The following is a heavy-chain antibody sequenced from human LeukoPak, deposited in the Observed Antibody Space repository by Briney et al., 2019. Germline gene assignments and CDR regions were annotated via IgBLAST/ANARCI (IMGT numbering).Heavy chain of an antibody. D-gene: IGHD3-10*01. V-gene: IGHV4-39*07. CDR1: GGSISSSGSY. J-gene: IGHJ4*02. CDR3: AREMVRGVIPVT. Sequence: PSETLSLTCTVSGGSISSSGSYWGWIRQPPGKGLEWIGSIYHSGSTYYNPSLKSRVTISVDTSKNQFSLKLSSVTAADTAVYYCAREMVRGVIPVTWGQGTLVTVSS. CDR2: IYHSGST.